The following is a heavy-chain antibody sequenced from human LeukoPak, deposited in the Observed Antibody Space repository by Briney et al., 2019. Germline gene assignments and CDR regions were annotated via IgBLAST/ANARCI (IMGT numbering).Heavy chain of an antibody. J-gene: IGHJ4*02. Sequence: GGSLRLSCAASGFTVSSNYMSWVRQAPGKGLEWVSVIYSGGDTYYADSVKGRFTISRDNAKNTLYLQMNSLRAEDTAVYYCATAGNYRFDYWGQGTLVTVSS. CDR3: ATAGNYRFDY. D-gene: IGHD1-7*01. CDR1: GFTVSSNY. V-gene: IGHV3-53*01. CDR2: IYSGGDT.